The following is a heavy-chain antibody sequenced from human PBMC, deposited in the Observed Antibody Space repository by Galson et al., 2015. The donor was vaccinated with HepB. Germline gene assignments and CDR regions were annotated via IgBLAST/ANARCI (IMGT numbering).Heavy chain of an antibody. D-gene: IGHD2-21*02. CDR2: INPNSGGT. Sequence: SVKVSCKASGYTFTGYYMHWVRQAPGQGLEWMGWINPNSGGTNYAQKFQGRVTMTRDTSISTAYMELSRLRSDDTAVYYCACPNVAYCGGDCRTYWSQGTLVTVSS. J-gene: IGHJ4*02. CDR3: ACPNVAYCGGDCRTY. CDR1: GYTFTGYY. V-gene: IGHV1-2*02.